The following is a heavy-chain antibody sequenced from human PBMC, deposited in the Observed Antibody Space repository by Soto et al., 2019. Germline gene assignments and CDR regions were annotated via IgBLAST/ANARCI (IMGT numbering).Heavy chain of an antibody. Sequence: QLQLQESGPGLVKPSETLSLTCTVSGGSISSSSYYWGWIRQPPGKGLEWIGSIYYSGSTYYNPSLKSRVTISVDTSKNQFSLKLSSVTAADTAVYYCAGRNYYYYYMDVWGKGTTVTVSS. V-gene: IGHV4-39*01. CDR1: GGSISSSSYY. CDR3: AGRNYYYYYMDV. J-gene: IGHJ6*03. CDR2: IYYSGST.